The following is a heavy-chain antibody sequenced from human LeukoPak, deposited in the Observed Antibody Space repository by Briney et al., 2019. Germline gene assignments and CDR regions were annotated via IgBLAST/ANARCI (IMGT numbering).Heavy chain of an antibody. CDR3: ARLVGPYGDCGGGAFDI. V-gene: IGHV5-51*01. J-gene: IGHJ3*02. CDR2: IYPVDYDT. CDR1: GYSSTSYW. Sequence: GESLKTPCKGSGYSSTSYWIGWVRQIPGKGLEWMGIIYPVDYDTRYSPSFQGQVTISAVKSISTAYLQWSSLKASDTAMYYCARLVGPYGDCGGGAFDIWGQGTMVTVSS. D-gene: IGHD4-17*01.